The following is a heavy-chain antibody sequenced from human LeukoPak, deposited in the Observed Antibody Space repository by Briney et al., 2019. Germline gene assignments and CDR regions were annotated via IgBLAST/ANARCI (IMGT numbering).Heavy chain of an antibody. V-gene: IGHV3-30*02. D-gene: IGHD3-10*01. CDR2: IRYDGSNK. CDR1: GFTFSSYG. J-gene: IGHJ4*02. CDR3: AKDLIRGPKAPIDY. Sequence: GGSLRLSCAASGFTFSSYGRHWVRQAPGKGLERGAVIRYDGSNKYYADSVKGRFTISRDNSKNTLYLQMNSLRAEDTAVYYCAKDLIRGPKAPIDYWGQGTLVPVSS.